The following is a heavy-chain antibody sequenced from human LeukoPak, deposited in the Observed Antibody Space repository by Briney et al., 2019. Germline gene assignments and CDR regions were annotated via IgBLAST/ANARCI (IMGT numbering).Heavy chain of an antibody. Sequence: GGSLRLSCAASGFTFSSYGMSWVRQAPGKGLEWVSTITGNSGNTYYADSVKGRSTISRDNSKNTLYLQMNSLRAEDTAVYYCAKMVRLFFYSRGQGTLVTVSS. CDR3: AKMVRLFFYS. CDR1: GFTFSSYG. D-gene: IGHD2-8*01. V-gene: IGHV3-23*01. J-gene: IGHJ4*02. CDR2: ITGNSGNT.